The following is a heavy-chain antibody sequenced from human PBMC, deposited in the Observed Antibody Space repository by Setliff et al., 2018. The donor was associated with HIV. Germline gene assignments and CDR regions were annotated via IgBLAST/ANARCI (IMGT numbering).Heavy chain of an antibody. Sequence: SETLSLTCAVYGDSFIGYYWTWIRQSPGKGLEWIGEIDHSGNTNYNPSPKSRTTISADTSKNQFSLKLTSVSAADTAVYYCARDGGICSSTSCEAIGAFDIWGQGTMVTVSS. J-gene: IGHJ3*02. V-gene: IGHV4-34*01. CDR3: ARDGGICSSTSCEAIGAFDI. D-gene: IGHD2-2*01. CDR1: GDSFIGYY. CDR2: IDHSGNT.